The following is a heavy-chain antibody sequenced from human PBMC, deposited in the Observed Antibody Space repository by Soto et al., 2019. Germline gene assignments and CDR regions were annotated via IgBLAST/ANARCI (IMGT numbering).Heavy chain of an antibody. CDR2: IYYSGST. D-gene: IGHD3-10*01. CDR3: ACLYYYGSGSYYNGPYYFDY. V-gene: IGHV4-59*08. CDR1: GGSISSYY. Sequence: PSETLSLTCTVSGGSISSYYWSWIRQPPGKGLEWIGYIYYSGSTNYNPSLKSRVTISVDTSKNQFSLKLSSVTAADTAVYYCACLYYYGSGSYYNGPYYFDYWGQGTLVTVSS. J-gene: IGHJ4*02.